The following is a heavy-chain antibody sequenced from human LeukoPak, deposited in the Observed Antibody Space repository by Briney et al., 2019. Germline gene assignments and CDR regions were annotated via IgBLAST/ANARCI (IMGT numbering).Heavy chain of an antibody. Sequence: GGSLRLSCAGSGFTFSSYAMSWVRQAPGKGLEWVSAVSGSGRSTYYADSVKGRFTISRDNSKNTLYLQMNSLRAEDTAVYYCAKHRYPEYFYYMDVWGKGTTVTVSS. CDR2: VSGSGRST. V-gene: IGHV3-23*01. J-gene: IGHJ6*03. CDR3: AKHRYPEYFYYMDV. D-gene: IGHD3-16*02. CDR1: GFTFSSYA.